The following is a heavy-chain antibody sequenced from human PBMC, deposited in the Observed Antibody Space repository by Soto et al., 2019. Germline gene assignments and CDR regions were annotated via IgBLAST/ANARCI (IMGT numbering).Heavy chain of an antibody. D-gene: IGHD6-19*01. V-gene: IGHV1-69*12. J-gene: IGHJ6*02. CDR1: GGTFSTSA. Sequence: QVQLMQSRAEVKKPGSSVKVPCKASGGTFSTSAISWVRQAPGEGLEWVGGIMPVFATPDYAQKFQGRVNISADESTTTAYLELTSLTTDDTAVYYCARDKYRQQLGWNYYSILDVWGQGPAITVSS. CDR2: IMPVFATP. CDR3: ARDKYRQQLGWNYYSILDV.